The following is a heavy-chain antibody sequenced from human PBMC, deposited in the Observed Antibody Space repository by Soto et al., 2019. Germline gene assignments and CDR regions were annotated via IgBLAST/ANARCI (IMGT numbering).Heavy chain of an antibody. Sequence: GGSLRLSCTASGFTFGDYAMSWVRQAPGKGLEWVGFIRSKAYGGTTEYAASVKGRFTISRDDSTSIAYLQMNSLKTEDTAVYYCTRDESYSSSWLVYDPRHYYYYYGMDVWGQGTTVTVSS. CDR1: GFTFGDYA. CDR3: TRDESYSSSWLVYDPRHYYYYYGMDV. J-gene: IGHJ6*02. V-gene: IGHV3-49*04. D-gene: IGHD6-13*01. CDR2: IRSKAYGGTT.